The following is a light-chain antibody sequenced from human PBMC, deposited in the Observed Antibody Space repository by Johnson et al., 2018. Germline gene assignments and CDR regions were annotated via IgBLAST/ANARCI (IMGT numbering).Light chain of an antibody. CDR3: GTWDSSLSAGNV. CDR1: SSNIGNNY. Sequence: QSVLTQPPSVSAAPGQKVTISCSGSSSNIGNNYVSWYQQLPGTAPKLLIYENNKRPSGIPDRFSGSKSGTSATLGITGLQIGDEADYYCGTWDSSLSAGNVFGTGTKVTGL. V-gene: IGLV1-51*02. CDR2: ENN. J-gene: IGLJ1*01.